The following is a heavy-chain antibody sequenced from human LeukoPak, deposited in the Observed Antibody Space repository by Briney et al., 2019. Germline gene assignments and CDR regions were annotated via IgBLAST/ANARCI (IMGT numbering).Heavy chain of an antibody. D-gene: IGHD3-10*01. CDR3: ARDMATRFDP. V-gene: IGHV4-59*01. Sequence: SETLSLTCTVSGGSISNYYWSWIRQPPGKGLEWIGYIYYSGSTNYNPSLKSRATISVDTSKNQFSLKLSSVTAADTAVYYCARDMATRFDPWGQGTLVTVSS. J-gene: IGHJ5*02. CDR2: IYYSGST. CDR1: GGSISNYY.